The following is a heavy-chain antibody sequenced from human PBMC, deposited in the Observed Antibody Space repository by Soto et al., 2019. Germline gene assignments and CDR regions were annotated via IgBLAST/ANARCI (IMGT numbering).Heavy chain of an antibody. Sequence: SETLSLTCAVSGGSISSGFYSWSWIRQPPGQGLEWIGYIYNSGNTYYNPSLMSRATISVDRSQNHFSLKLTSVTAADTAVYYCARGSDGVWNWFDPWGQGTQVTVSS. V-gene: IGHV4-30-2*01. CDR2: IYNSGNT. J-gene: IGHJ5*02. CDR1: GGSISSGFYS. CDR3: ARGSDGVWNWFDP. D-gene: IGHD2-21*02.